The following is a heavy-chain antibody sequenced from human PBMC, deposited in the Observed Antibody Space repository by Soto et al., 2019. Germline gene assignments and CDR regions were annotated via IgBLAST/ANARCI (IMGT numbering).Heavy chain of an antibody. CDR1: GYTFTSYY. CDR3: ARGGRDSSGTGDYYYGMDV. D-gene: IGHD6-19*01. J-gene: IGHJ6*02. V-gene: IGHV1-46*01. Sequence: ASVKVSCKASGYTFTSYYMHWVLHAPGQGLEWMGIINPSGGSTSYAQKFQGRVTMTRDTSTSTVYMELSSLRSEDTAVYYCARGGRDSSGTGDYYYGMDVWGQGTTVTVSS. CDR2: INPSGGST.